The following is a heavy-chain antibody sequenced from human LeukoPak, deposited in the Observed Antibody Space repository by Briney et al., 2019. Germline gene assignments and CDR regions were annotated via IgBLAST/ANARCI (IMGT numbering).Heavy chain of an antibody. Sequence: GGSPRLSCVASGFSFNSYWMSWVRQAPGKGLEWVANIKQDGSEKSYVGSVKGRFTISRDNAKNSLYLQMSSLRAADTAVYFCAKGAWNFDLWGRGTLVSVSS. CDR3: AKGAWNFDL. CDR2: IKQDGSEK. V-gene: IGHV3-7*01. CDR1: GFSFNSYW. J-gene: IGHJ2*01.